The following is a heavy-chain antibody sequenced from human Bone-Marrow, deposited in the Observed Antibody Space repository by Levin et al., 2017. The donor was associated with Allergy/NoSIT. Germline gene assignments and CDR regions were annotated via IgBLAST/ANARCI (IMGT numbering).Heavy chain of an antibody. D-gene: IGHD6-13*01. V-gene: IGHV4-59*08. CDR3: ARQSRSPRFDY. CDR1: GGSISSYY. J-gene: IGHJ4*02. Sequence: TSETLSLTCTVSGGSISSYYWSWIRQSPGKGLEWIGYIYYTGSTNYNPSLKSRVTISVDTSKNQFSLKLSSVTPADTAVYYCARQSRSPRFDYWGQGTLVTVSS. CDR2: IYYTGST.